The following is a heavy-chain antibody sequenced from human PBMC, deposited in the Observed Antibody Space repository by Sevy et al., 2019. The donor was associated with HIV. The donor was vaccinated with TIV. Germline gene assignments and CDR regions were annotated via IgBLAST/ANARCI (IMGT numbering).Heavy chain of an antibody. CDR3: ARVYGDCSSTSCYTGRWTRYYYYYGMDV. Sequence: ASVKVSCKASGYTFTSYGISWVRQAPGQGLEWMGWISAYNGNTNYAQKLQGRVTMTTDTSTSTAYMELRSLRSDDTAVYYCARVYGDCSSTSCYTGRWTRYYYYYGMDVWGQGTTVTVSS. D-gene: IGHD2-2*02. CDR1: GYTFTSYG. J-gene: IGHJ6*02. V-gene: IGHV1-18*01. CDR2: ISAYNGNT.